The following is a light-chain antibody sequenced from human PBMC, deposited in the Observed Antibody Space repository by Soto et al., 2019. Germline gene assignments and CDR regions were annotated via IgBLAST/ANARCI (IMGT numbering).Light chain of an antibody. V-gene: IGLV2-14*01. Sequence: QPASVSGSPGQSITIYCTGTSSDVGDYKYVSWYQQHPGKVPKLMIYEVSNRPSGVSNRFSGSKSGNSASLTISGLQAEDEADYYCSSYASSGTVLFGGGTKVTVL. CDR1: SSDVGDYKY. CDR2: EVS. J-gene: IGLJ3*02. CDR3: SSYASSGTVL.